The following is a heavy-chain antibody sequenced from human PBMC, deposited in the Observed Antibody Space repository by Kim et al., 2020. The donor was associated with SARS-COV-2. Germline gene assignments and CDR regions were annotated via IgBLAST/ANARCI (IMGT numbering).Heavy chain of an antibody. V-gene: IGHV1-3*01. J-gene: IGHJ5*02. CDR3: ARGWSATGIDP. CDR2: T. D-gene: IGHD2-15*01. Sequence: TKYSQRFQGRVTITRDTSASTVYMEMSSLTSEDTAIYYCARGWSATGIDPWGRGTLVTVSS.